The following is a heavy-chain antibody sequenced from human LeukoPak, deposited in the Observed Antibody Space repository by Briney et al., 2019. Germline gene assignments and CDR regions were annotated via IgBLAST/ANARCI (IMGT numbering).Heavy chain of an antibody. J-gene: IGHJ3*01. D-gene: IGHD1-1*01. CDR2: IYYSGSP. CDR3: ARAVRYNWNDVGV. V-gene: IGHV4-39*01. CDR1: GGSISSTIYY. Sequence: SETLSLTCTVSGGSISSTIYYWGWIRQPPGRGLAWIGNIYYSGSPYYNPSLKSRVTISVDTSKNQFSLKLSSVTAADTAVYYCARAVRYNWNDVGVWGQGTMVTVSS.